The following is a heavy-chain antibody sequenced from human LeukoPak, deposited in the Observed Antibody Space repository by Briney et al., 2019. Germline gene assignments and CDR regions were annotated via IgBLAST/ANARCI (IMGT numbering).Heavy chain of an antibody. CDR3: ARDEGYCGSTSCYLLDY. Sequence: GGSLRLSCAASGFTFSSYWMSWVRQAPGKGLEWVANIKQDGSEKYYVDSVKGRFTISRDNAKNSLYLQMNSLRAEDTAVYYCARDEGYCGSTSCYLLDYWGQGTQVTVSS. V-gene: IGHV3-7*01. J-gene: IGHJ4*02. D-gene: IGHD2-2*01. CDR2: IKQDGSEK. CDR1: GFTFSSYW.